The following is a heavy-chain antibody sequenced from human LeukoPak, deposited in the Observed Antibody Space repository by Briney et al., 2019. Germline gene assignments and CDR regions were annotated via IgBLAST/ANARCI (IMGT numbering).Heavy chain of an antibody. J-gene: IGHJ4*02. CDR3: ARDSQYYYDSSGYYYFDY. CDR1: GGSISSYY. CDR2: IYYSGST. V-gene: IGHV4-59*01. Sequence: PSETLSLTCTVSGGSISSYYWSWIRQPPGKGLEWIGYIYYSGSTNYNPSLKSRVTISVDTSKNQFSLKLSSVTAADTAVYYCARDSQYYYDSSGYYYFDYWGQGTLVTVSS. D-gene: IGHD3-22*01.